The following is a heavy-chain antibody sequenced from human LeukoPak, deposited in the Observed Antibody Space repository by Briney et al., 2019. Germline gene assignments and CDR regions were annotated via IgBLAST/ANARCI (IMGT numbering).Heavy chain of an antibody. CDR3: ARSRSEIATTDAFDI. J-gene: IGHJ3*02. CDR1: GGSISSYY. V-gene: IGHV4-59*01. CDR2: IYYSGST. D-gene: IGHD5-24*01. Sequence: SETLSLTCTVSGGSISSYYWSWIRQPPGKGLEWIGYIYYSGSTNYNPSLKSRVTISVDTSKNQFSLKLSSVTAADTAVYYCARSRSEIATTDAFDIWGQGTMVTVSS.